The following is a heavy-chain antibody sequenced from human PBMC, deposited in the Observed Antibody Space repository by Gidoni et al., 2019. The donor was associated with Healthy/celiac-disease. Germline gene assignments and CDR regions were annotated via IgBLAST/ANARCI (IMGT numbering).Heavy chain of an antibody. CDR1: GFSLSTSGMC. V-gene: IGHV2-70*15. Sequence: QVTLRESGPALVKPTQTLTLTCTFSGFSLSTSGMCVSWIRQPPGKALEWLARIDWDDDKYYSTSLKTRLTISKDTSKNQVVLTMTNMDPVDTATYYCARTLYYYDSSGYYLRDAFDIWGQGTMVTVSS. J-gene: IGHJ3*02. CDR2: IDWDDDK. CDR3: ARTLYYYDSSGYYLRDAFDI. D-gene: IGHD3-22*01.